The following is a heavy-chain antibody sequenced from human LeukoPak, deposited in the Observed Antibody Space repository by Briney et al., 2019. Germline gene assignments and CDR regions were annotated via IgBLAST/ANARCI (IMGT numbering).Heavy chain of an antibody. CDR1: GGSISSYY. J-gene: IGHJ5*02. CDR2: IYYSGST. CDR3: ARGREYYYDSSGLSLFDP. Sequence: PSETLSLTCTVSGGSISSYYWSWIRQPPGKGLEWIGYIYYSGSTNYNPSLKSRVTISIDTSKNQFSLKLSSVTAADTAVYYCARGREYYYDSSGLSLFDPWGQGTLVTVSS. D-gene: IGHD3-22*01. V-gene: IGHV4-59*01.